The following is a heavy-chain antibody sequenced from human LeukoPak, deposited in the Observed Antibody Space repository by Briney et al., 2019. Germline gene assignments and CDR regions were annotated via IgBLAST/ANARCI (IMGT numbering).Heavy chain of an antibody. Sequence: GASVKVSCKASGYTFTGYYMHWVRQAPGQGLEWMGWINPNGGGTNYAQKFQGRVTMTRDTSISTAYMELSRLRSDDTAVYYCARASLVISSVAARPRFLLYWGQGTLVTVSS. J-gene: IGHJ4*02. CDR3: ARASLVISSVAARPRFLLY. CDR1: GYTFTGYY. D-gene: IGHD6-6*01. V-gene: IGHV1-2*02. CDR2: INPNGGGT.